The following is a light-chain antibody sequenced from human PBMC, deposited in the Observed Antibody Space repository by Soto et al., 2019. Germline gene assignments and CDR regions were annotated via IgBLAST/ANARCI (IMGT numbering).Light chain of an antibody. CDR3: QLYGSSPPWT. CDR2: GAS. Sequence: EIRLTQSPGTLSLSPGERATLSCRASQSVSSSYLAWYQQKPGQAPRLLIYGASSRATGIPDRFSGSGSGTDFTLTISRLEPEDFAVFYCQLYGSSPPWTFGQGTKVDIK. V-gene: IGKV3-20*01. J-gene: IGKJ1*01. CDR1: QSVSSSY.